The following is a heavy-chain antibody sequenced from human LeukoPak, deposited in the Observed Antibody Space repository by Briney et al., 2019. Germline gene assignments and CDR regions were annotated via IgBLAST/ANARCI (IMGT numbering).Heavy chain of an antibody. V-gene: IGHV3-30*04. J-gene: IGHJ4*02. CDR2: ISYDGSNK. D-gene: IGHD3-10*01. CDR1: GFTFSSYA. Sequence: GGSLRLSCAASGFTFSSYAMHWVRQAPGKGLEWVAVISYDGSNKYYADSVKGRFTISRDNSKNTLYLQMNSLRAEDTAVYYCAKDMDLVRGVIIEARGYFDYWGQGTLVTVSS. CDR3: AKDMDLVRGVIIEARGYFDY.